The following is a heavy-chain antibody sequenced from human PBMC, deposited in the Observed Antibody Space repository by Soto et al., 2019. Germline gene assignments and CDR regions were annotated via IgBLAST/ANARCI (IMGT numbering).Heavy chain of an antibody. CDR2: ISYDGSNK. CDR1: GFTFSSYA. D-gene: IGHD5-18*01. V-gene: IGHV3-30-3*01. J-gene: IGHJ6*02. CDR3: AREGGYSYGPYYYGMDV. Sequence: HLGGSLRLSCAASGFTFSSYAMHWVRQAPGKGLEWVAVISYDGSNKYYADSVKGRFTISRDNSKNTLYLQMNSLRAEDTAVYYCAREGGYSYGPYYYGMDVWGQGTTGTVSS.